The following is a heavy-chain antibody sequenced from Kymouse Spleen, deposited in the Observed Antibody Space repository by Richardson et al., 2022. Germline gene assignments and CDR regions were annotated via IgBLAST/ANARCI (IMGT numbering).Heavy chain of an antibody. D-gene: IGHD3-3*01. CDR3: ARENDFWSGYYPFDY. CDR2: ISSSSSTI. V-gene: IGHV3-48*02. Sequence: EVQLVESGGGLVQPGGSLRLSCAASGFTFSSYSMNWVRQAPGKGLEWVSYISSSSSTIYYADSVKGRFTISRDNAKNSLYLQMNSLRDEDTAVYYCARENDFWSGYYPFDYWGQGTLVTVSS. J-gene: IGHJ4*02. CDR1: GFTFSSYS.